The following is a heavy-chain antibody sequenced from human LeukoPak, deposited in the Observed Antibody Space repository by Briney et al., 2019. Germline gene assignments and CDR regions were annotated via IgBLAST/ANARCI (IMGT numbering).Heavy chain of an antibody. Sequence: GGSLRLSCAASGFTFSRYSMNWVRQPPGKGLEWVASISSTSTFIYSADSVKGRFTISRDTAKSSLFLQMNSLRAEDTAIYYCARDYFDSSDYPQTYYYYYMDVWGKGTTVTVSS. CDR2: ISSTSTFI. CDR3: ARDYFDSSDYPQTYYYYYMDV. J-gene: IGHJ6*03. D-gene: IGHD3-22*01. CDR1: GFTFSRYS. V-gene: IGHV3-21*01.